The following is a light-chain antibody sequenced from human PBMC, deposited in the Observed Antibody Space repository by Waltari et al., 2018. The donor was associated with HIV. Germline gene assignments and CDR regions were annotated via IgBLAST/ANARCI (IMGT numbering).Light chain of an antibody. CDR2: RDS. Sequence: SYELTQPLSVSVALGQTARITCGGNNIGSKNVHWYQQKPGQAPVLVIYRDSNRPSGIPERFSGSNSGNTATLTISRAQAGDEADYYCHVWDRSTVVFGGGTKLTVL. V-gene: IGLV3-9*01. CDR1: NIGSKN. J-gene: IGLJ2*01. CDR3: HVWDRSTVV.